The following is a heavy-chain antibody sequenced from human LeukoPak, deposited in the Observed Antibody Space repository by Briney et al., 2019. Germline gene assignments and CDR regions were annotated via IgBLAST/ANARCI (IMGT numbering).Heavy chain of an antibody. V-gene: IGHV3-30*02. CDR1: GFTFSSYE. D-gene: IGHD5-12*01. CDR3: AKDSLGDSGYEFDY. Sequence: PGGSLRLSCAASGFTFSSYEMNWVRQAPGKGLEWVAFIRYDGSNKYYADSVKGRFTISRDNSKNTLYLQMNSLRAEDTAVYYCAKDSLGDSGYEFDYWGQGTLVTVSS. J-gene: IGHJ4*02. CDR2: IRYDGSNK.